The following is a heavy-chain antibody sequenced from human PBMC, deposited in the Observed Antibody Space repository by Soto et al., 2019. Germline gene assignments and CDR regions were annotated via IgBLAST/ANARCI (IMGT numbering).Heavy chain of an antibody. CDR3: ARDRETYYYDSSGYRDFDY. V-gene: IGHV1-18*01. Sequence: GASVKVSCKASGYTFTSYGISWVRQAPGQGLEWMGWISAYNGNTNYAQKLQGRVTMTTDTSTSTAYMELRSLRSDDTAVYYCARDRETYYYDSSGYRDFDYWGQGTLVTVSS. D-gene: IGHD3-22*01. CDR2: ISAYNGNT. CDR1: GYTFTSYG. J-gene: IGHJ4*02.